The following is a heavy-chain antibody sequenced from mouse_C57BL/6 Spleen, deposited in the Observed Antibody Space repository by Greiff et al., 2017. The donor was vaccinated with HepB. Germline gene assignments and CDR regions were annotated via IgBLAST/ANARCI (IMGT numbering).Heavy chain of an antibody. D-gene: IGHD2-4*01. J-gene: IGHJ3*01. V-gene: IGHV1-55*01. CDR1: GYTFTSYW. Sequence: QVQLKQPGAELVKPGASVKMSCKASGYTFTSYWITWVKQRPGQGLEWIGDIYPGSGSTNYNEKFKSKATLTVDTSSSTAYMQLSSLTSEDSAVYYCARELDDYDGFAYWGQGTLVTVSA. CDR3: ARELDDYDGFAY. CDR2: IYPGSGST.